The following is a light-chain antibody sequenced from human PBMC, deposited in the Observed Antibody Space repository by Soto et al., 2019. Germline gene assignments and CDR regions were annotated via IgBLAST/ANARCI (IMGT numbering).Light chain of an antibody. J-gene: IGKJ4*01. Sequence: DIQMTQSPSSVSASVGDRVTITCRVSERINTYLAWYQQQPGKAPKLLIYAASSLQSGVPSRFSGSGSGTEFTLTISNLQPEDFATYYCQQANSPPLTFGGGTKVDIK. CDR1: ERINTY. V-gene: IGKV1-12*01. CDR3: QQANSPPLT. CDR2: AAS.